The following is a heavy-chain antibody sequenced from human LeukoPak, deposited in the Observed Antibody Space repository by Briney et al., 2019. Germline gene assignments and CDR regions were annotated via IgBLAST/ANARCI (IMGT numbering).Heavy chain of an antibody. D-gene: IGHD2-21*02. CDR3: AKDRRAYCGGDCFNYYMDV. V-gene: IGHV3-23*01. CDR2: ISGSGGST. Sequence: GGSLRLSCAASGFTFSSYGMSWVRQAPGKGLEWVSAISGSGGSTYYADSVKGRFTISRDNSKNTLYLQMNSLRAEDTAVYYCAKDRRAYCGGDCFNYYMDVWGKGTTVTISS. J-gene: IGHJ6*03. CDR1: GFTFSSYG.